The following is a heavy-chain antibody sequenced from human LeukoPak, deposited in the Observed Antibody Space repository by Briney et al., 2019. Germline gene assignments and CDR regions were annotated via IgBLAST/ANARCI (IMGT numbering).Heavy chain of an antibody. CDR3: AKAGSVGYYDFWSGYGGNYFDY. CDR2: ISGSGGST. Sequence: GGSLRLSCAASGFTFSSYWMNWARQAPGKGLEWASAISGSGGSTYYADSVKGRFTISRDNSKNTLYLQMNSLRAEDTAVYYCAKAGSVGYYDFWSGYGGNYFDYWGQGTLVTVSS. CDR1: GFTFSSYW. D-gene: IGHD3-3*01. J-gene: IGHJ4*02. V-gene: IGHV3-23*01.